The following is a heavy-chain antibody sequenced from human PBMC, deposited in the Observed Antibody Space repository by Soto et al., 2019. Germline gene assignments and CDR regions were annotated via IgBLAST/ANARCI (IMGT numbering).Heavy chain of an antibody. CDR3: AKAASIAVAGTHDYFDY. Sequence: PGGSLRLSCAASGFTFSSYAMSWVRQAPGKGLEWVSAISGSGGSTYYADSVKGRFTISRDNSKNTLYLQMNSLRAEDTAVYYCAKAASIAVAGTHDYFDYWGQGTLVTVSS. CDR1: GFTFSSYA. V-gene: IGHV3-23*01. D-gene: IGHD6-19*01. J-gene: IGHJ4*02. CDR2: ISGSGGST.